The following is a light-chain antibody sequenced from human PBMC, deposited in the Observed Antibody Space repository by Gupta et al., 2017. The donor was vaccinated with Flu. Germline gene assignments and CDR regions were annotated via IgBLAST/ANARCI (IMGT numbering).Light chain of an antibody. CDR2: EVN. J-gene: IGLJ1*01. V-gene: IGLV2-23*02. CDR1: NSDIGYYSL. Sequence: QSALTQPASVSGSPGQSIAISCTGTNSDIGYYSLVSWYQQHPYPTPKLIVYEVNQRPSGISARFAGSKSGTTAFPTLSGHEAEDEAYYYCFSYASGYTDVFGTGTTVTVL. CDR3: FSYASGYTDV.